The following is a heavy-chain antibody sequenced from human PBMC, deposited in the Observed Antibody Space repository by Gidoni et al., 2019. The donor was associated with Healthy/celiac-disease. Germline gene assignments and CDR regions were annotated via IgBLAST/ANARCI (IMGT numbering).Heavy chain of an antibody. CDR1: GFTFSSYS. J-gene: IGHJ6*02. V-gene: IGHV3-48*04. D-gene: IGHD3-10*01. Sequence: EVQLVESGGGLVQPGGSLRLSCAASGFTFSSYSMNWVRQAPGKGLEWVSYISSSSSTIYYADSVKGRFTISRDNAKNSLYLQMNSLRAEDTAVYYCARDDFTMVRGVILRGYYYYGMDVWGQGTTVTVSS. CDR3: ARDDFTMVRGVILRGYYYYGMDV. CDR2: ISSSSSTI.